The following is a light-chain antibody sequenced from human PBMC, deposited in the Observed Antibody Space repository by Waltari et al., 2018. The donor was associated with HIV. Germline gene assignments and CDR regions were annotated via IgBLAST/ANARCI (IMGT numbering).Light chain of an antibody. CDR2: EVS. Sequence: VITQTPLSLSVTPGQTASNSCKCSQSLLHNDGKTYLYWYLPKPGQSPQLLIYEVSNRFSGVPDRFSGSGSGTNFTLKISRVEAEDVGVYYCIQTIHLPITFGQGTRLEIK. J-gene: IGKJ5*01. V-gene: IGKV2D-29*02. CDR3: IQTIHLPIT. CDR1: QSLLHNDGKTY.